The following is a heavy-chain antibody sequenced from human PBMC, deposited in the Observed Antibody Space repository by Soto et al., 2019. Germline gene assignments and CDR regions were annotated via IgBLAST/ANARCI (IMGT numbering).Heavy chain of an antibody. J-gene: IGHJ5*02. CDR2: INQDGNEK. CDR1: GFTFTSHW. V-gene: IGHV3-7*01. D-gene: IGHD3-10*01. Sequence: PGGSLRLSCEASGFTFTSHWMIWVRQAPGKGLEWVASINQDGNEKYHVDSVMGRFTISRDNAKNSLFLQMNSLTVEDTAVYHCARIISRGNFDHWGQGTQVTVSS. CDR3: ARIISRGNFDH.